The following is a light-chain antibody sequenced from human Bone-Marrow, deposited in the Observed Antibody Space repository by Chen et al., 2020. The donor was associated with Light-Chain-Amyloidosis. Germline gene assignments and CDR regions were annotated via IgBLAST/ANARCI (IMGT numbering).Light chain of an antibody. CDR2: RDT. Sequence: SYELTQPPSVSVSPGQTARITCSGDDLPTKYAYWYQQKPGQAPVLGIHRDTERPSGISERLSGSSSGTTATLTISGGQAEDEADYHCQSADSSGTYEVIFGGGTKLTVL. J-gene: IGLJ2*01. CDR1: DLPTKY. V-gene: IGLV3-25*03. CDR3: QSADSSGTYEVI.